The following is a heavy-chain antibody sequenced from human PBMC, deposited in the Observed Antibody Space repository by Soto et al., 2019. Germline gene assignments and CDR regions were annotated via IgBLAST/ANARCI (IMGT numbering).Heavy chain of an antibody. CDR3: AKVSWLDTAMVTPTGYFDL. CDR1: GFTFSSYG. J-gene: IGHJ2*01. CDR2: ISYDGSNK. D-gene: IGHD5-18*01. V-gene: IGHV3-30*18. Sequence: GGSLRLSCAASGFTFSSYGMHWVRQAPGKGLEWVAVISYDGSNKYYADSVKGRFTISRDNSKNTLYLQMNSLRAEDTAVYYCAKVSWLDTAMVTPTGYFDLWGRGTLVTVSS.